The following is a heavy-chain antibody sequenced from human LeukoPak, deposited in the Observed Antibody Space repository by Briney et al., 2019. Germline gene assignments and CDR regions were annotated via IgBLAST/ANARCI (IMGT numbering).Heavy chain of an antibody. V-gene: IGHV4-61*01. D-gene: IGHD3-16*01. CDR1: GDSISSSSSY. CDR2: IYYSGST. J-gene: IGHJ6*03. CDR3: ARDKGRGGAIMDV. Sequence: SETLSLTCTVSGDSISSSSSYWSWIRQPPGKGLEWIGYIYYSGSTNYNPSLKSRVTISVDTSKNQFSLKLSSVTAADTAVYYCARDKGRGGAIMDVWGKGTTVTISS.